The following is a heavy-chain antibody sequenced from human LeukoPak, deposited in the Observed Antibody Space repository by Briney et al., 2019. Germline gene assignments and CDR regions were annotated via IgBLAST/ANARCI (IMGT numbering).Heavy chain of an antibody. V-gene: IGHV3-23*01. CDR3: AKLVGVVVVAAEVDY. J-gene: IGHJ4*02. D-gene: IGHD2-15*01. CDR2: ISGSGGST. Sequence: GGSLRLSCAASGFTFSSYGMSWVRQAPGKGLEGVSAISGSGGSTYYADSVKGRFTISRDNSKNTLYLQMNSLRAEDTAVYYCAKLVGVVVVAAEVDYWGQGTLVTVSS. CDR1: GFTFSSYG.